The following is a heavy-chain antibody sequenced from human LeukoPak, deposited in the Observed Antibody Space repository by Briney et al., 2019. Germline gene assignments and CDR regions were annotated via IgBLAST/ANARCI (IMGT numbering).Heavy chain of an antibody. J-gene: IGHJ4*02. Sequence: ASVKVSCKASGYTFTGYYMHWVRQAPGQGLEWMGWINPNSGGTNYAQKFQGRVTMTRDTSISTAYMELSRLRSDDTAVYYCARVAIAAAGDYFDYWGQGTLVTASS. CDR1: GYTFTGYY. CDR2: INPNSGGT. CDR3: ARVAIAAAGDYFDY. D-gene: IGHD6-13*01. V-gene: IGHV1-2*02.